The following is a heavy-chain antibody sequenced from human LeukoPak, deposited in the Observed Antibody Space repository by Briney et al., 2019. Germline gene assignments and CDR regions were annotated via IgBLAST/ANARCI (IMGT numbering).Heavy chain of an antibody. V-gene: IGHV3-23*01. D-gene: IGHD1-26*01. CDR3: AKDRQELLDWYFDL. CDR1: GFTFSSYS. CDR2: ISGSGGST. J-gene: IGHJ2*01. Sequence: GGSLRLSCAASGFTFSSYSMSWVRQAPGKGLEWVSAISGSGGSTYYADSVKGRFTISRDNSKNTLYLQMNSLRAEDTAVYYCAKDRQELLDWYFDLWGRGTLVTVSS.